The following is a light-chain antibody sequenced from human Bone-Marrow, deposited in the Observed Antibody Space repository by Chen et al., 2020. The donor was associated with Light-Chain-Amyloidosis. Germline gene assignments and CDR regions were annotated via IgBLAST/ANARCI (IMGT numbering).Light chain of an antibody. CDR3: QVWDRSSDRPV. CDR2: EDS. J-gene: IGLJ3*02. CDR1: NIGSTS. Sequence: SYVLTPPSSVSVAPGQTATIACGGNNIGSTSVHWYQQTPGQAPLLVVYEDSDRPSGIPERLSGSNFGNTATLTISRVEAGDEADYYCQVWDRSSDRPVFGGGTKLTVL. V-gene: IGLV3-21*02.